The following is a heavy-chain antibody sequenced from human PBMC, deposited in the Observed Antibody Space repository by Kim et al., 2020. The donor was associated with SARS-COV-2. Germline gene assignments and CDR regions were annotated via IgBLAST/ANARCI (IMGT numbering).Heavy chain of an antibody. D-gene: IGHD4-17*01. CDR3: ARDYGGNLGY. Sequence: TIYYADSVKGRFTISRDNAKNSLNLQMNSLRAEDTAVYYCARDYGGNLGYWGQGTLVTVSS. V-gene: IGHV3-48*01. CDR2: TI. J-gene: IGHJ4*02.